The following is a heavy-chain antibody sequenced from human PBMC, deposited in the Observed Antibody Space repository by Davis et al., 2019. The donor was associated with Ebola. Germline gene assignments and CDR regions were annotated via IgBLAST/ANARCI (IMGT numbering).Heavy chain of an antibody. CDR2: IYSGGDS. J-gene: IGHJ4*02. CDR1: GFSVSSPY. Sequence: GESLKISCAASGFSVSSPYMTWVRQAPGKGLEWLAVIYSGGDSYYADSVQGRFTISRDTSQNTLYLQMSRLRVDDTAVYYCARDLGLEWSHWGQGTLVTVSS. D-gene: IGHD1-1*01. CDR3: ARDLGLEWSH. V-gene: IGHV3-53*01.